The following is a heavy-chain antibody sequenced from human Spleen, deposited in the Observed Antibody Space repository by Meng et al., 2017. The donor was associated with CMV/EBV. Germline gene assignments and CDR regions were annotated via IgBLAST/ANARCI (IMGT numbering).Heavy chain of an antibody. CDR3: AHGDYVDY. J-gene: IGHJ4*02. Sequence: SRTCTVSGGSISSGSSYWCCIRQPPGKGLEWIGTIYSSGSTYYNPSLESRVTISVDTSKNQFSLKLTSVTAADTAVYYCAHGDYVDYWGQGTLVTVSS. CDR2: IYSSGST. CDR1: GGSISSGSSY. V-gene: IGHV4-39*01. D-gene: IGHD4-17*01.